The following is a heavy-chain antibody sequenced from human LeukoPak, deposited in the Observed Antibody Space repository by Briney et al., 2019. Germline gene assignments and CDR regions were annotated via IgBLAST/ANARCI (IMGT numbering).Heavy chain of an antibody. CDR2: INHSGST. CDR1: GGSFSGYY. J-gene: IGHJ6*03. V-gene: IGHV4-34*01. Sequence: PSETLSLTCAVYGGSFSGYYWSWIRQPPGKGLEWLGEINHSGSTNYNPSLKSRVTISVDTSKNQFSLKLSSVTAADTAVYYCARLTTVTRFTYYYYYYMDVWGKGTTVTVSS. D-gene: IGHD4-17*01. CDR3: ARLTTVTRFTYYYYYYMDV.